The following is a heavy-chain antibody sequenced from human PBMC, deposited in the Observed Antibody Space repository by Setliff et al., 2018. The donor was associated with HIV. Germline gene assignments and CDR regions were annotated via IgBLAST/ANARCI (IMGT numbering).Heavy chain of an antibody. D-gene: IGHD2-2*01. CDR2: IYFSGTT. CDR1: GGSISSGSYY. V-gene: IGHV4-61*10. J-gene: IGHJ2*01. Sequence: SETLSLTCTVSGGSISSGSYYWSWIRQPAGKGLEWIGYIYFSGTTNYNPSLKSRVTISVDTSKNQFSLKLSSVTAADTAVYYCARANIVVVPAAIYWYFDLWGRGTLVTVSS. CDR3: ARANIVVVPAAIYWYFDL.